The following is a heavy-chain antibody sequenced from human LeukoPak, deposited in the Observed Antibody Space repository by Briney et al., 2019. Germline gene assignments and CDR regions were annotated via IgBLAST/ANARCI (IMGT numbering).Heavy chain of an antibody. CDR2: IYYSGST. D-gene: IGHD6-19*01. CDR1: GGSISITSYY. V-gene: IGHV4-39*07. Sequence: PSETLSLTCTVSGGSISITSYYWGWLRQPPGKGLEWIGIIYYSGSTYYNPSLKSRVTISVDTSANYFSLKLTSVTAADTAVYYCARVVIDTSGWYFDYMDVWGKGTTVTVSS. J-gene: IGHJ6*03. CDR3: ARVVIDTSGWYFDYMDV.